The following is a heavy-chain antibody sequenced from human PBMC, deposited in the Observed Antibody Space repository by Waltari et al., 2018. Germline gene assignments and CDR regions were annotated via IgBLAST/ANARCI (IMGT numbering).Heavy chain of an antibody. V-gene: IGHV1-46*01. Sequence: QVQLVQSGAELKKPGASVTLSCKASGYPFTSYYIQWVRQAPGQGLEWMGVMNSGGDTTIYAQKFQGRVTMTRDTSTSTVYMELNSLRSEDTAVYYCARLGITMTPDYWGKGTLVTVSS. CDR3: ARLGITMTPDY. CDR2: MNSGGDTT. CDR1: GYPFTSYY. J-gene: IGHJ4*02.